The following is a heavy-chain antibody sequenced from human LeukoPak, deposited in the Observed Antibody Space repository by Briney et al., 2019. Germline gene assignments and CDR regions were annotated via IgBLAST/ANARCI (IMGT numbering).Heavy chain of an antibody. CDR2: IDPIDSYT. V-gene: IGHV5-10-1*01. CDR1: GYRFPSYW. CDR3: ARARVDTAMADFDY. J-gene: IGHJ4*02. Sequence: GGSLKISCKASGYRFPSYWITWVRQMPGKGLEWMGGIDPIDSYTTYSPSFQGHVTISADKSIATVYLQWSSLKASDTAMYYCARARVDTAMADFDYWGQGTLVTVSS. D-gene: IGHD5-18*01.